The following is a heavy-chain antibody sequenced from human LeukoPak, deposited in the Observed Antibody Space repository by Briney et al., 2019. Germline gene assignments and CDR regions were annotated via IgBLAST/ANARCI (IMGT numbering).Heavy chain of an antibody. Sequence: QSGGSLRLSCAASGFTFSSYWMSWVRQAPGKGLEWVANIKQDGSAKYYVDSVKGRFTISRDNAKKSLYLQMNSLRAEDTAIYYCARGLRKGRYFDYWGQGTLVTVSS. CDR3: ARGLRKGRYFDY. CDR2: IKQDGSAK. CDR1: GFTFSSYW. J-gene: IGHJ4*02. V-gene: IGHV3-7*02. D-gene: IGHD3-16*01.